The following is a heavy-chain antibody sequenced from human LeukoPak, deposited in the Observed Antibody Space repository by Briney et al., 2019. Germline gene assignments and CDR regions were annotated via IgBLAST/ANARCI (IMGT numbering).Heavy chain of an antibody. D-gene: IGHD2-15*01. J-gene: IGHJ5*02. Sequence: PGGSLRLSCAASGFTFSSYAMSWVRQAPGKGLEWVSAISGSGGSTYHADSVKGRFTISRDNSKNTLYLQMNSLRAEDTAVYYCAKALSWRCSGGSCSRSPWFDPWGQGTLVTVSS. CDR1: GFTFSSYA. CDR2: ISGSGGST. CDR3: AKALSWRCSGGSCSRSPWFDP. V-gene: IGHV3-23*01.